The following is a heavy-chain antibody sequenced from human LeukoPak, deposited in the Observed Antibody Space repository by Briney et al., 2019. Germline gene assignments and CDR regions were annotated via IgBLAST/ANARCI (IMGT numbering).Heavy chain of an antibody. CDR3: ATVTPEKNYYYYCMDV. Sequence: ASVKVSCKVSGYTLTELSMHWVRQAPGKGLEWMGGFDPEDGETIYAQKFQGRVTMTEDTSTDTAYMKLSSLRSEDTAVYYCATVTPEKNYYYYCMDVWGQGTTVTVSS. D-gene: IGHD2-15*01. CDR1: GYTLTELS. CDR2: FDPEDGET. V-gene: IGHV1-24*01. J-gene: IGHJ6*02.